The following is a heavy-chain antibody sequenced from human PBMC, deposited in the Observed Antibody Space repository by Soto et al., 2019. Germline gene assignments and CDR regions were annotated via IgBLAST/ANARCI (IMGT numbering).Heavy chain of an antibody. CDR1: GFSLNTRGVG. Sequence: QITLKESGPTLVKPTQTLTLTCSFSGFSLNTRGVGVAWIRQPPGKALEWLAILYWDDDKRYSPSLKNRLSITKDTSKNQVGFTMTNMDPVDTATYYCAHEAGIYGAAGVDYGVDVWGQGITVIVSS. CDR2: LYWDDDK. J-gene: IGHJ6*02. CDR3: AHEAGIYGAAGVDYGVDV. V-gene: IGHV2-5*02. D-gene: IGHD4-17*01.